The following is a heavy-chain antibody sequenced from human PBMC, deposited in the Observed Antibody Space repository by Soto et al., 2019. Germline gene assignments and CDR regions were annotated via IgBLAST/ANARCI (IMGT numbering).Heavy chain of an antibody. CDR3: AKDFGAWSDS. J-gene: IGHJ5*01. CDR1: GFAFSTYG. D-gene: IGHD3-10*01. Sequence: LRLSCAASGFAFSTYGMHWVRQAPGKGLEWVALISYDGGDFYYADSVKGRFTISRDNSKHTLSLQMDSLRVEDTAVYYCAKDFGAWSDSWGQGTLVTVSS. CDR2: ISYDGGDF. V-gene: IGHV3-30*18.